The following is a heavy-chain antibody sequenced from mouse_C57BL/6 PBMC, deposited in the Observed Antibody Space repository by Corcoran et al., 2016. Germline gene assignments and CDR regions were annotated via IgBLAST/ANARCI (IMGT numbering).Heavy chain of an antibody. V-gene: IGHV1-18*01. CDR3: ARDYGSSYSWFAY. Sequence: EVQLQQSGTELVKSGAAVKIPCKASGYTFTDYNMDWVKQSHGKSLEWIGDINPNNGGTIYNQKFKVKVTLTVDKSSSTAYMELRSLTSEDTAVYYCARDYGSSYSWFAYWGQGTLVTVSA. D-gene: IGHD1-1*01. J-gene: IGHJ3*01. CDR2: INPNNGGT. CDR1: GYTFTDYN.